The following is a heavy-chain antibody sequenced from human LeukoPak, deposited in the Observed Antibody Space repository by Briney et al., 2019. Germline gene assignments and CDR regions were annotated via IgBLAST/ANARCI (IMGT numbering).Heavy chain of an antibody. V-gene: IGHV3-53*01. J-gene: IGHJ4*02. CDR2: IYSGGST. Sequence: PGGSLRLSCAASGFTVSNSYMSWVRQAPGKGLEWVSVIYSGGSTYYADSVKGRFTISRDTSKNTLSLQMNSLRAEDTAVYYCAREGYSSGWLYYFDYWGQGTLVTVSS. CDR1: GFTVSNSY. D-gene: IGHD6-19*01. CDR3: AREGYSSGWLYYFDY.